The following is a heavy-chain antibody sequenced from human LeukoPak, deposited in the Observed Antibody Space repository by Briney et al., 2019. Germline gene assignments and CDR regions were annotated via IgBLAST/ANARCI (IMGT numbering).Heavy chain of an antibody. CDR3: AGNVGPKLRSWFDP. CDR1: GFTFSSYG. CDR2: ISYDGSNK. J-gene: IGHJ5*02. D-gene: IGHD1-26*01. Sequence: PRGSLRLSCAASGFTFSSYGMHWVRQAPGKGLEWVAVISYDGSNKYYADSVKGRFTISRDNSKNTLYLQMNSLRAEDTAVYYCAGNVGPKLRSWFDPWGQGTLVTVSS. V-gene: IGHV3-30*03.